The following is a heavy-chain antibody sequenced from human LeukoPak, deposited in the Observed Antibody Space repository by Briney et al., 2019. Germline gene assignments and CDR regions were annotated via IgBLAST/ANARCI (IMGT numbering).Heavy chain of an antibody. D-gene: IGHD2-2*02. CDR1: GYTFTSYY. CDR2: INPSGGST. Sequence: ASVKVSCKASGYTFTSYYMHWVRQAPGQGLEWMGIINPSGGSTSYAQKFQGRVTITRDMSTSTVYMELSSLRSEDTAVYYCARVFTTCSSTSCYRENDYWGQGTLVTVSS. V-gene: IGHV1-46*01. CDR3: ARVFTTCSSTSCYRENDY. J-gene: IGHJ4*02.